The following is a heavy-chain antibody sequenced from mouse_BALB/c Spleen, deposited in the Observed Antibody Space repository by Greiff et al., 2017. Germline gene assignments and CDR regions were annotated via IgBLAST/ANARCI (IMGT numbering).Heavy chain of an antibody. CDR2: IWAGGST. D-gene: IGHD1-1*02. Sequence: VKLQESGPGLVAPSQSLSITCTVSGFSLTSYGVHWVRQPPGKGLEWLGVIWAGGSTNYNSALMSRLSISKDNSKSQVFLKMNSLQTDDTAMYYCARDGARLSYYAMDYWGQGTSVTVSS. J-gene: IGHJ4*01. V-gene: IGHV2-9*02. CDR3: ARDGARLSYYAMDY. CDR1: GFSLTSYG.